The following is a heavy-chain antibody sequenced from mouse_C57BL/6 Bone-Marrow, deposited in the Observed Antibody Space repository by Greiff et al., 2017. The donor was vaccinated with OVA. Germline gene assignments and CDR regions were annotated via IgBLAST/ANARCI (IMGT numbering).Heavy chain of an antibody. Sequence: VQLQQPGAELVKPGASVKLSCKASGYTFTSYLMQWVKQRPGQGLEWIGEIDPSDSYTNYNQKFKGKATLTVDTSSSTAYMQLSSLTSEDSAVYYCARDDYVDYAMDYWGQGTSVTVSS. CDR2: IDPSDSYT. CDR3: ARDDYVDYAMDY. J-gene: IGHJ4*01. D-gene: IGHD2-4*01. CDR1: GYTFTSYL. V-gene: IGHV1-50*01.